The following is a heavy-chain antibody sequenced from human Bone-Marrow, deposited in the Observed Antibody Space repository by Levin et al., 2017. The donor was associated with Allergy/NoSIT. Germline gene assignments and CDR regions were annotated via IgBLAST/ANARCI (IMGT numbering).Heavy chain of an antibody. CDR2: IRSKTHGGTA. J-gene: IGHJ4*02. V-gene: IGHV3-49*03. CDR3: TSRANGPGHYYNEGFDY. CDR1: GFTFGDFG. D-gene: IGHD3-10*01. Sequence: PGGSLRLSCTVSGFTFGDFGLTWFRQAPGKGLEWVGFIRSKTHGGTAEYAASVKGRFTISRDDSKSIAYLQMDSLKTEDTAVYYCTSRANGPGHYYNEGFDYWGQGTLVTVSS.